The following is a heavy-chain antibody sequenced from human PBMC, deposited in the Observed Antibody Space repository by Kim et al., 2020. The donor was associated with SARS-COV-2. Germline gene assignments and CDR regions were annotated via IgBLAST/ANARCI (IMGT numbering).Heavy chain of an antibody. Sequence: GGSLRLSCVASRFTFSSSAMPWVRQAPGKGLEWVSTIFCSGNSTYYADSVKGRFVVSRDNSKNTLYLQMNNLRGDDTAIYYCAKNVHITSVPFLWYFDLWGRGSSVTVSS. V-gene: IGHV3-23*01. CDR1: RFTFSSSA. CDR3: AKNVHITSVPFLWYFDL. CDR2: IFCSGNST. D-gene: IGHD2-2*01. J-gene: IGHJ2*01.